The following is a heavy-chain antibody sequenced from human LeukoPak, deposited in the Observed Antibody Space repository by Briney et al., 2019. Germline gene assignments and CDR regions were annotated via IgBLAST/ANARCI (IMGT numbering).Heavy chain of an antibody. J-gene: IGHJ6*02. V-gene: IGHV4-59*08. D-gene: IGHD3-16*01. CDR2: VHFSGGP. CDR3: ARRYGIRFGDYENYSYYYTLDV. CDR1: GDSIRSFY. Sequence: SETLSLTCTVSGDSIRSFYWSWIRQIPGKGLEWIGYVHFSGGPNYNPSLRSRVAISVDTSKNQVSLRLRSVTAADTAVYYCARRYGIRFGDYENYSYYYTLDVWGQGTTVTVS.